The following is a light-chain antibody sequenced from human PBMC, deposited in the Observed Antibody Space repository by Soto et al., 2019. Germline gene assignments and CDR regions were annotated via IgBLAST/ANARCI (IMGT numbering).Light chain of an antibody. CDR3: QQYNNWPLT. CDR1: QGISSY. J-gene: IGKJ4*01. V-gene: IGKV1-9*01. Sequence: DIQLTQSPSFLSASVGDRVTITCRASQGISSYLAWYQQKPGKAPKLLIYAASTLQSGVPSRFSGSGFGTEFTLTISSLQPEDFGVYYCQQYNNWPLTFGGGTRVEIK. CDR2: AAS.